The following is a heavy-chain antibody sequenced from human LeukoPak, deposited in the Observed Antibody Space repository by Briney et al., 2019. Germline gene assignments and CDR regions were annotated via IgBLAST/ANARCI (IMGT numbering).Heavy chain of an antibody. CDR2: CDPEDGET. D-gene: IGHD2-2*01. Sequence: ASVKVSCKVSGYTLTELSTHWVRQAPGKGLEWMGGCDPEDGETIYAQKFQGRVTMTEDTSTDTAYMELSSLRSEDTAVYYCATGSPTQWYQLLPSHDFDYWGQGTLVSVSS. CDR3: ATGSPTQWYQLLPSHDFDY. V-gene: IGHV1-24*01. J-gene: IGHJ4*02. CDR1: GYTLTELS.